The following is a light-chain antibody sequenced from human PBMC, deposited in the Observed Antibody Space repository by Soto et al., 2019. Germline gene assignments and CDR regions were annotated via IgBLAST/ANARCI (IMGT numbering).Light chain of an antibody. CDR3: SSYTTSNTRQIV. CDR1: SSDVVGYNY. V-gene: IGLV2-14*01. J-gene: IGLJ1*01. Sequence: QSALTQPASVSGSPGQSITISCTGTSSDVVGYNYVSWYQQHPGKAPKFMIYDVSNRPSGVSNRVSGSKSGNTASLTISGLQAEDEADYYCSSYTTSNTRQIVFGTGTKLTV. CDR2: DVS.